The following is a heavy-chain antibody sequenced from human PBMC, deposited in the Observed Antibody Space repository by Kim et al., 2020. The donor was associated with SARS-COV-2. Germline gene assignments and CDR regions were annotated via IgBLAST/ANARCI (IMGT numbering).Heavy chain of an antibody. J-gene: IGHJ4*02. V-gene: IGHV4-39*01. CDR2: IYYSGST. D-gene: IGHD3-22*01. Sequence: SETLSLTCTVSGGSISSSSYYWGWIRQPPGKGLEWIGSIYYSGSTYYNPSLKSRVTISVDTSNNQFSLKLSSVTAADTAVYYCARTYYYDSSGYYYHSNPPYYFDYWGQGTLVTVSS. CDR1: GGSISSSSYY. CDR3: ARTYYYDSSGYYYHSNPPYYFDY.